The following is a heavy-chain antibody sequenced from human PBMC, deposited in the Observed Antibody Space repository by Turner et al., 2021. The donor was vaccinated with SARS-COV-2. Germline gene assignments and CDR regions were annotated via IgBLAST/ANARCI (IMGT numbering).Heavy chain of an antibody. J-gene: IGHJ6*02. CDR2: IYYSGST. CDR3: AGEEVVFRASHTLYYYGMDV. D-gene: IGHD3-22*01. V-gene: IGHV4-39*01. CDR1: GGSFSSSRYY. Sequence: QLQLQESGPGLVKPSETLSLTCSVSGGSFSSSRYYWGWIRQPPGKGLEWIGSIYYSGSTYYNPSLKSRVTISVDTSKNQFSLKLSAVTAADTAVYYCAGEEVVFRASHTLYYYGMDVWGQGTTVTVSS.